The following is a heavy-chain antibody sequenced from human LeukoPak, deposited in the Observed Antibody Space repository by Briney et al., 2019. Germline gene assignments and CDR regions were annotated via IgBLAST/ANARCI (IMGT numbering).Heavy chain of an antibody. J-gene: IGHJ6*03. CDR3: ARMGGPSDIVVVVAATDYYMDV. CDR1: GYTFTSYA. V-gene: IGHV7-4-1*02. CDR2: INTNTGNP. Sequence: ASVKVSCKASGYTFTSYAMNWVRQAPGQGLEWMGWINTNTGNPTYAQGFTGRFVFSLDTSVSTAYLQISSLKAEDTAVYYCARMGGPSDIVVVVAATDYYMDVWGKGTTVTVSS. D-gene: IGHD2-15*01.